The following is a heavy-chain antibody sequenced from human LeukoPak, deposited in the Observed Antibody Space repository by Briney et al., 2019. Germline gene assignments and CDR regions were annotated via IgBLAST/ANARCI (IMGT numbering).Heavy chain of an antibody. CDR2: VSNSGNT. Sequence: PSETLSLTCSASGGSIRNYYWTWIRQPPGKGLEWIGHVSNSGNTKYNPSLKSRVTISIDTSKKHFSLNLSSVSAADTAVYYCASRAFYDSSGLDFWGQGILVTVSS. CDR1: GGSIRNYY. CDR3: ASRAFYDSSGLDF. J-gene: IGHJ4*02. D-gene: IGHD3-22*01. V-gene: IGHV4-59*08.